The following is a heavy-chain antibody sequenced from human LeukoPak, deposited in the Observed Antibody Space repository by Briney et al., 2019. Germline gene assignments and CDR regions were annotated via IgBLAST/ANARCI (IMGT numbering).Heavy chain of an antibody. D-gene: IGHD6-6*01. V-gene: IGHV3-30-3*01. CDR1: GFTFRTYT. CDR3: ARPYGKYSSSPDAFDI. J-gene: IGHJ3*02. Sequence: GGSLRLSCAASGFTFRTYTMHWVRQAPGKGLEWVAVILYDGSNKYYADSVKGRFTISRDNSKNTLYLQMNSLRAEDTAVYYCARPYGKYSSSPDAFDIWGQGTMVTVSS. CDR2: ILYDGSNK.